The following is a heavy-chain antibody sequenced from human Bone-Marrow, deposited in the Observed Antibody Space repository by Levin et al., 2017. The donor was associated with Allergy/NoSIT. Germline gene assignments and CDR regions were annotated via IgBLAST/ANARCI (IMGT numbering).Heavy chain of an antibody. CDR3: TRDDSPGYY. CDR2: IRSNAYGATT. D-gene: IGHD2-15*01. J-gene: IGHJ4*02. Sequence: GESLKISCTTAGFTFGGFSMSWVRQAPGKGLDWVGFIRSNAYGATTEYAPSVRGRFTISRDDSKSIAYLQMNSLKTEDTAVYYCTRDDSPGYYWGQGALVTVSS. V-gene: IGHV3-49*04. CDR1: GFTFGGFS.